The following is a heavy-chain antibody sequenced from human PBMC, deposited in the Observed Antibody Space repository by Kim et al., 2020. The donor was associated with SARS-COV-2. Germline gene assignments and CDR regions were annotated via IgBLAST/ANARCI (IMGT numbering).Heavy chain of an antibody. Sequence: SETLSLTCAVDGGSLSGYYWSWVRQPPGKGLEWIGEVNHSGSANYNSSLWSRLTISVDTSKNQFSLKLTSVTAADTAVYYCARGARSSDYGLDVWGQGTPVTVSS. CDR2: VNHSGSA. CDR1: GGSLSGYY. V-gene: IGHV4-34*01. CDR3: ARGARSSDYGLDV. D-gene: IGHD6-25*01. J-gene: IGHJ6*02.